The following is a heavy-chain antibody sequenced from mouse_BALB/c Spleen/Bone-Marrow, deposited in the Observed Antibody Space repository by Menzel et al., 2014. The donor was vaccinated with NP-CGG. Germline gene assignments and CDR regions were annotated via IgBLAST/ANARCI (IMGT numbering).Heavy chain of an antibody. V-gene: IGHV1-14*01. CDR3: ARWGYGNVYYAMDY. Sequence: EVQLQQSGPELVKPGASVKMSCKASGYTFTSYVMHWVKQRPGQGLEWIGYISPYNGGTKYNEKFKGKATLTSDKSSSTAYMELSSLTTEDSAVYYCARWGYGNVYYAMDYWGQGTSVTVSS. J-gene: IGHJ4*01. D-gene: IGHD2-10*02. CDR1: GYTFTSYV. CDR2: ISPYNGGT.